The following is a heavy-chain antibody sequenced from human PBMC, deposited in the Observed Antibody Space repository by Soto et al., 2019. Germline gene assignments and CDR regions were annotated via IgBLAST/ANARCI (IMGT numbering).Heavy chain of an antibody. J-gene: IGHJ6*02. D-gene: IGHD4-17*01. V-gene: IGHV3-64D*06. CDR2: ISSNGGSK. Sequence: GGSLRLSCSASGFPFINYAMHWVRQSPGKGLDYVSGISSNGGSKSYANAVKGGFTISRDNSKSTLYLQMSSLRPEDTAVYYCVKSLFSYGGYLDYYYGMDVWGQGTTVTVSS. CDR1: GFPFINYA. CDR3: VKSLFSYGGYLDYYYGMDV.